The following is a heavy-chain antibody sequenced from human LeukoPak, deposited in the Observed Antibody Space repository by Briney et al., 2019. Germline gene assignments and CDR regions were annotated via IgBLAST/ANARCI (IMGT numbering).Heavy chain of an antibody. CDR3: ARPNYGDYGNYYYYYMDV. J-gene: IGHJ6*03. V-gene: IGHV4-4*02. CDR2: IFHSGST. D-gene: IGHD4-17*01. Sequence: PSETLSLTCTVSSDSIFTSNWWSWVRQPPGKGLEWIGQIFHSGSTSYSPSLKSRVTISMDKSKNQISLRLTSVTAADTAVYYCARPNYGDYGNYYYYYMDVWGKGTTVTVSS. CDR1: SDSIFTSNW.